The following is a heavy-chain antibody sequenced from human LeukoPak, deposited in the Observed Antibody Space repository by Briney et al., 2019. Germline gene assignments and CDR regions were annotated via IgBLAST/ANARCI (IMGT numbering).Heavy chain of an antibody. D-gene: IGHD6-19*01. CDR1: GFTFSNAW. Sequence: PGGSLRHSCAASGFTFSNAWMSWVRQAPGKGLEWVGRIKSKTDGGTTDYAAPVKGRFTISRDDSKNTLYLQMNSLKTEDTAVYYCTTRQALYSSGWYLNDYWGQGTLVTVSS. CDR3: TTRQALYSSGWYLNDY. J-gene: IGHJ4*02. CDR2: IKSKTDGGTT. V-gene: IGHV3-15*01.